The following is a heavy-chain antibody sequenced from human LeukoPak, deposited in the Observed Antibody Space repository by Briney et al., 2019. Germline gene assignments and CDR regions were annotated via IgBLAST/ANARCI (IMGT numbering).Heavy chain of an antibody. Sequence: PSETLSLTCTVSGGSISSGGYYWSWIRQPPGKGLEWIGYIYHSGSTYYNPSLKSRVTISVDRSKNQFSLKLSSVTAADTAVYYCARLSDVVVPAASVDYWGQGTLVTVSS. V-gene: IGHV4-30-2*01. D-gene: IGHD2-2*01. CDR3: ARLSDVVVPAASVDY. CDR2: IYHSGST. J-gene: IGHJ4*02. CDR1: GGSISSGGYY.